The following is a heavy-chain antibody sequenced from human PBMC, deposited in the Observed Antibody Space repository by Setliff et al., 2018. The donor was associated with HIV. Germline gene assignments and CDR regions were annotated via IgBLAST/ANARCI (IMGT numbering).Heavy chain of an antibody. J-gene: IGHJ1*01. CDR1: GYTFTSYY. CDR2: INPSSGST. D-gene: IGHD6-6*01. V-gene: IGHV1-46*01. Sequence: ASVKVSCKASGYTFTSYYMHWVRQAPGQGLEWMGIINPSSGSTTYAQKFQGRVNMTRDTSTSTVYMELSSLRSEDTAVYYCARDPAPSSSASYFQHWGQGTPVTV. CDR3: ARDPAPSSSASYFQH.